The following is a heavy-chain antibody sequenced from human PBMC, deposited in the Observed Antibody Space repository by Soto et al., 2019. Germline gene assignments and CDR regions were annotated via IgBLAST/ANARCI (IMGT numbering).Heavy chain of an antibody. Sequence: GGSLRLSCAASGFTFSSYWMSWVRQAPGKGLEWVANIKQDGSEKYYVDSVKGRFTISRDNAKNSLYLQMNSLRAEDTAVDYCARGEYDYYSSGYYFDYWGQGTLVTVSS. D-gene: IGHD3-22*01. J-gene: IGHJ4*02. CDR3: ARGEYDYYSSGYYFDY. CDR1: GFTFSSYW. V-gene: IGHV3-7*04. CDR2: IKQDGSEK.